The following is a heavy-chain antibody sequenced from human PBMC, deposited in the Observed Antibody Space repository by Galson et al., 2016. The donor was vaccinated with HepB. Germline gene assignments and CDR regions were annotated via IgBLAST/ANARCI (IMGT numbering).Heavy chain of an antibody. CDR1: GGSINSRNSY. D-gene: IGHD3-16*01. CDR2: VSHSENT. Sequence: SETLSLTCTVFGGSINSRNSYWGWIRQPPGKGLEYVGSVSHSENTNYNPSLKSRLAMSVDTSKNQFSLKLSSLTAADTAVYYCTRLSGGPIAWGQGTLVTVSS. V-gene: IGHV4-39*07. J-gene: IGHJ4*02. CDR3: TRLSGGPIA.